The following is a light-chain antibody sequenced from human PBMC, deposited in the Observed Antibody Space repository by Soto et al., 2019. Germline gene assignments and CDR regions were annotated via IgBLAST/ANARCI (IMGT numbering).Light chain of an antibody. CDR2: KAS. CDR1: QSISAW. Sequence: DIQMTQSPSTLAASVGDRVSIKCRASQSISAWLAWYQQKPGKAPRLLIYKASTLEIGVPSRFSGSGSGTELTLTISSLQPDDVATYYCQQYNDYSWKFCKGTK. J-gene: IGKJ1*01. V-gene: IGKV1-5*03. CDR3: QQYNDYSWK.